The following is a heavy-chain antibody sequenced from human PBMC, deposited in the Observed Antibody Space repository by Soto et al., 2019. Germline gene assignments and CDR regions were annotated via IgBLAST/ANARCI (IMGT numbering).Heavy chain of an antibody. CDR3: AKEMHDELAYSYGMDG. Sequence: GSLRLSCAASGFTFGNYAMTWVRQAPGKGLEWVSAISGNGVRTYYADSVKGRFTIFRDNSKNTLYMQMNSLRVEDTAVFYCAKEMHDELAYSYGMDGWGQG. V-gene: IGHV3-23*01. J-gene: IGHJ6*02. CDR1: GFTFGNYA. D-gene: IGHD1-1*01. CDR2: ISGNGVRT.